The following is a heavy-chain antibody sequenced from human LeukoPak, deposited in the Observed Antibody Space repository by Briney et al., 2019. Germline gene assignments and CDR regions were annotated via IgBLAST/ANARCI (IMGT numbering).Heavy chain of an antibody. D-gene: IGHD3-9*01. CDR1: GFIVSNNY. J-gene: IGHJ4*02. CDR2: ISYDGSNK. V-gene: IGHV3-30*03. CDR3: ARDPSDILTYFDY. Sequence: GGSLRLSCVASGFIVSNNYMNWVRQAPGKGLEWVAVISYDGSNKYYADSVKGRFTISRDNSKNTLYLQMNSLRAEDTAVYYCARDPSDILTYFDYWGQGTLVTVSS.